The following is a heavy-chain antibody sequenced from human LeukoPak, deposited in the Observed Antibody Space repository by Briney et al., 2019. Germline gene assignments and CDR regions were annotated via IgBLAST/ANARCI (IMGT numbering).Heavy chain of an antibody. V-gene: IGHV3-30*18. CDR1: GFTFSSYG. J-gene: IGHJ4*02. Sequence: GGSLRLSCAASGFTFSSYGMHWVRQAPGKGLEWVAVISYDGSNKYYADSVEGRFTISRDNSKNTLYLQMNSLRAEDTAVYYCAKDVSGSHFDYWGQGTLVTVSS. CDR3: AKDVSGSHFDY. D-gene: IGHD1-26*01. CDR2: ISYDGSNK.